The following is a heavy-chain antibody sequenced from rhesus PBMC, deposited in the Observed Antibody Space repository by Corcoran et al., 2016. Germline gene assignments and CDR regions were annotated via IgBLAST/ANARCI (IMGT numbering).Heavy chain of an antibody. CDR2: SRNGGGSK. CDR3: ARRAGTHYGLDS. CDR1: GFPFVDSY. D-gene: IGHD1-20*01. V-gene: IGHV3-178*01. J-gene: IGHJ6*01. Sequence: EVQLVESGGVLAKPGGSLRLSCAASGFPFVDSYMAWGRKAPGKGREWVSGSRNGGGSKWYADAVKGRCTISRENAKNTRYLQMDSLRAEDTAVYYCARRAGTHYGLDSWGQWGRRHRLL.